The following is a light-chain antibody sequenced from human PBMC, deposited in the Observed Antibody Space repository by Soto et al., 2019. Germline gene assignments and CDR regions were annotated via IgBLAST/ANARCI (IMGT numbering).Light chain of an antibody. CDR3: HQYYDSPLT. CDR2: DAS. Sequence: DIQMTQSPSTLSASVGDRVTITCRASQSISSWLAWYQQKPGKAPKLLIYDASSLESGVPSRFSGSGSGTDFTLTISSLQAEDVAVYYCHQYYDSPLTFGGGTKVDNK. CDR1: QSISSW. V-gene: IGKV1-5*01. J-gene: IGKJ4*01.